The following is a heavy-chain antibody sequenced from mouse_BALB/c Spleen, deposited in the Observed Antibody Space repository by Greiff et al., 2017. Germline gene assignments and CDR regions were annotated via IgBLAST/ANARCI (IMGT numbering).Heavy chain of an antibody. CDR1: GFTFTDYY. CDR3: ARAPYDGYYLLYAMDY. J-gene: IGHJ4*01. V-gene: IGHV7-3*02. Sequence: EVKLMESGGGLVQPGGSLRLSCATSGFTFTDYYMSWVRQPPGKALEWLGFIRNKANGYTTEYSASVKGRFTISRDNSQSILYLQMNTLRAEDSATYYCARAPYDGYYLLYAMDYWGQGTSVTVSS. CDR2: IRNKANGYTT. D-gene: IGHD2-3*01.